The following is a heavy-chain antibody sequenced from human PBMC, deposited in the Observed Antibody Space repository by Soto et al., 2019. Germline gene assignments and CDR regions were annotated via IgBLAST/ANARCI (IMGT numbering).Heavy chain of an antibody. J-gene: IGHJ4*02. D-gene: IGHD3-9*01. Sequence: QVQLLESGGSVVQVGRSLRLSCAASGFTFIPSPMHWVRQAPGKGLECVAVIPPDGNTKYYADSVKGRFPISRDDSKSTLYLQMTGLRVEDTAVYYCARGDGTASDTDWWGQGTLVTVSS. CDR3: ARGDGTASDTDW. CDR2: IPPDGNTK. V-gene: IGHV3-33*01. CDR1: GFTFIPSP.